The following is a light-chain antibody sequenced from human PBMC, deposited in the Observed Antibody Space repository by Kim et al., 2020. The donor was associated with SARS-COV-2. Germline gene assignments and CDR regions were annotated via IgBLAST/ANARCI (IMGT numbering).Light chain of an antibody. CDR1: SLRCCD. CDR2: GKN. Sequence: ALGQTVRITFQGDSLRCCDASWYQQKPGLAPVLVIYGKNNRPSGIPDRFSGSSSGNTASLTITGAQAGDEADYYCDSRDSSGNHVVFGGGTQLTVL. J-gene: IGLJ2*01. CDR3: DSRDSSGNHVV. V-gene: IGLV3-19*01.